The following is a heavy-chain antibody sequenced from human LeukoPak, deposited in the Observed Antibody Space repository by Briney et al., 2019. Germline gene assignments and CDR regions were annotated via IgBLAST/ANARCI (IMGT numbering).Heavy chain of an antibody. J-gene: IGHJ6*03. V-gene: IGHV4-61*01. CDR1: GYSISSGYY. Sequence: SETLSLTCTVSGYSISSGYYWGWIRLPPGKGLEWIGDIYYSGSTNYNPSLKSRVTISVDTSKNQFSLKLSSVTAADTAVYYCARGPDTSTWYYYYMDVWGKGTTVTVSS. CDR2: IYYSGST. D-gene: IGHD6-13*01. CDR3: ARGPDTSTWYYYYMDV.